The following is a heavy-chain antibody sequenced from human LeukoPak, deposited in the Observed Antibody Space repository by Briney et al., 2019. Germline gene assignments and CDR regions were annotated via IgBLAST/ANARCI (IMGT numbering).Heavy chain of an antibody. J-gene: IGHJ3*01. CDR1: GFTFSDHY. CDR3: ARVLMVRGTSHAFDF. D-gene: IGHD3-10*01. Sequence: GGSLRLSCAASGFTFSDHYMTWIRQAPGKGLDWLSYISSSGSTIYYVDSVKGRFTISRDNANNSLYLQMNSLRAEDTAVYYCARVLMVRGTSHAFDFWGRGTMVTVSS. V-gene: IGHV3-11*04. CDR2: ISSSGSTI.